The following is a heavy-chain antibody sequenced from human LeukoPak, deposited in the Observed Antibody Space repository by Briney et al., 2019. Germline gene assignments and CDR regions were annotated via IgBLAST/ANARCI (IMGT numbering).Heavy chain of an antibody. D-gene: IGHD6-19*01. CDR2: INPKTGDT. Sequence: GASVKVSCKASEYTFSDYSIHWVRQAPGQGLQWMGWINPKTGDTNYPQKSQGRVTMTRDTSISTAYMELSRLRSDDPAVYYCAREEIAVGGPPPRWFDSWGQGTLVTVSS. J-gene: IGHJ5*01. V-gene: IGHV1-2*02. CDR1: EYTFSDYS. CDR3: AREEIAVGGPPPRWFDS.